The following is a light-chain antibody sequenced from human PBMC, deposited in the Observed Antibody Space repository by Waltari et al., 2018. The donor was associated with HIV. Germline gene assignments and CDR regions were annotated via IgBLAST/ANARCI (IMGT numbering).Light chain of an antibody. CDR3: CSYAGRASFVL. V-gene: IGLV2-23*02. CDR2: EVS. CDR1: YNDVGSYNL. J-gene: IGLJ2*01. Sequence: QSALTQPASVSGSPGQSVTISCTGTYNDVGSYNLVSWYQQHPGKAPKLIIYEVSKRPSRVSDRFSASSSGTTASLTISGLQGEDEAAYYCCSYAGRASFVLFGGGTQLTVL.